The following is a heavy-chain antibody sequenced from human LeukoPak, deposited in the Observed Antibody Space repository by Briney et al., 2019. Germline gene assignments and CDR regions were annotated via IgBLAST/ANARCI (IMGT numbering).Heavy chain of an antibody. CDR1: GGSINSYY. D-gene: IGHD6-13*01. J-gene: IGHJ5*02. CDR3: ARDLGSIAAAEGSNWFDP. V-gene: IGHV4-59*01. Sequence: SETLSPTCTVSGGSINSYYWSWIRQPPGKGLEWIGYIYYSGRTNYNPSLKSRVTISVDTSKNHFSLKLTSVTAADTAVYYCARDLGSIAAAEGSNWFDPWGQGTLVTVSS. CDR2: IYYSGRT.